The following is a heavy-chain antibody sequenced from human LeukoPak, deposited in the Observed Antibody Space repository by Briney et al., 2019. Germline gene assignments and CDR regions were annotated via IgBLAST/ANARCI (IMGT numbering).Heavy chain of an antibody. CDR1: GGSFSGYY. V-gene: IGHV4-34*01. CDR3: ASLSSSNKKVYYYYGMDV. D-gene: IGHD2-2*01. Sequence: SETLSLTCAVYGGSFSGYYWSWIRQPPGKGLEWIGEINHSGSTNYNPSLKSRVTISVDTSKNQFSLKLSSVTAADTAVYYCASLSSSNKKVYYYYGMDVWGQGTTVTVSS. CDR2: INHSGST. J-gene: IGHJ6*02.